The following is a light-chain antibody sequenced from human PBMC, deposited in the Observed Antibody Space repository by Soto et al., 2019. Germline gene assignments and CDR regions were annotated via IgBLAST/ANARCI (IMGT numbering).Light chain of an antibody. CDR2: VVS. Sequence: QSALTQPASVSGSPGQSITISCTGTSSDVGGYKYVSWYQQHPDKAPKLIIYVVSNRPSGVSNRFSGSKSGNTAPLAISGLQAEDEGDYYCGSYTSSDTPDVFGTGTKVTVL. CDR1: SSDVGGYKY. J-gene: IGLJ1*01. V-gene: IGLV2-14*01. CDR3: GSYTSSDTPDV.